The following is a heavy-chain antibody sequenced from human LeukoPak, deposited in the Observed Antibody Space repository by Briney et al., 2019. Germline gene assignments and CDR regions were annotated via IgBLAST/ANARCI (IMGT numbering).Heavy chain of an antibody. D-gene: IGHD4-11*01. CDR1: GFTFDDYT. CDR3: ARGLVPGFLDY. CDR2: ISWDGGRA. V-gene: IGHV3-43*01. J-gene: IGHJ4*02. Sequence: GGSLRLSCAASGFTFDDYTMHWVRQAPGKGLEWVSLISWDGGRAYYADSVKGRFTISRDNAKNTLYLQMNSLRAEDTAVYYCARGLVPGFLDYWGQGTPVTVSS.